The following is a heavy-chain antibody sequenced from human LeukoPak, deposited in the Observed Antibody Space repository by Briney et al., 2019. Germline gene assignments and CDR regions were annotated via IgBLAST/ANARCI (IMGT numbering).Heavy chain of an antibody. D-gene: IGHD1-1*01. CDR2: ISYSGST. J-gene: IGHJ5*02. CDR1: GRSISSYY. V-gene: IGHV4-59*01. CDR3: AREGTAGTNLNWFDP. Sequence: PSETLSLTCTVSGRSISSYYWSWIRQPPGKGLEWIGYISYSGSTNLNPSLKSRVTISVDTSKNQFSLKLSSVTAADTAVYYCAREGTAGTNLNWFDPGGQGTLVTVSS.